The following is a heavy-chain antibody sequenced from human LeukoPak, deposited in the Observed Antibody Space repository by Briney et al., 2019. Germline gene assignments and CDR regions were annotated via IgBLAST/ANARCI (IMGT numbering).Heavy chain of an antibody. D-gene: IGHD3-3*01. V-gene: IGHV4-34*01. CDR2: INHSGST. CDR3: ARAKRITIFGVPRGYYYYGMDV. Sequence: SETLSLTCAVYGGSFSGYYWSWIRQPPGKGLEWIGEINHSGSTNYNPSLKSRVTISVDASKNQFSLKLSSVTAADTAVYYCARAKRITIFGVPRGYYYYGMDVWGQGTTVTVSS. J-gene: IGHJ6*02. CDR1: GGSFSGYY.